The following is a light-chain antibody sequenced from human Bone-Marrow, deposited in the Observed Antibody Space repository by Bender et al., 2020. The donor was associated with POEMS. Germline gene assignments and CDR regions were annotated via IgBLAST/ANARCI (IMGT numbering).Light chain of an antibody. CDR2: EDN. CDR1: SGSIATNY. Sequence: FMLTQPHSVSESAGKTVTISCTRSSGSIATNYVQWYQQRPGSSPTTVIYEDNQRPSGVPDRFSGSIDSSSNSASLTISGLKAEDEADYYCQCYDPSKHGVVFGGGTKVTVL. CDR3: QCYDPSKHGVV. V-gene: IGLV6-57*01. J-gene: IGLJ2*01.